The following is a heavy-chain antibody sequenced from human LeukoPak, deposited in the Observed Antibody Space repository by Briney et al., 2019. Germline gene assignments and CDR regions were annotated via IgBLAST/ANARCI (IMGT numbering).Heavy chain of an antibody. D-gene: IGHD5-24*01. CDR3: ARGFDGYPFGWWFDP. Sequence: GGSLRLSCVVSGFTFSTYWMHWVRQAPGKGLVWVSRVDADGSTTIYADSVKGRFTISRDNGINTVYLQMNSLRAEDTAVYYCARGFDGYPFGWWFDPWGQGALVTVSS. V-gene: IGHV3-74*01. CDR1: GFTFSTYW. J-gene: IGHJ5*02. CDR2: VDADGSTT.